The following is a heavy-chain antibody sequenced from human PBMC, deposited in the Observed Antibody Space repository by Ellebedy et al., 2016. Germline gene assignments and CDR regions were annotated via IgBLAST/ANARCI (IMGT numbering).Heavy chain of an antibody. CDR3: VRGNAVLTGPWGFDY. V-gene: IGHV3-74*01. D-gene: IGHD2-21*02. Sequence: GESLKISCAASGFTFSDYWMHWVRQVPGKGLMWVSRSNSDGNSISYADSVKGRFTISRDNAENTLYLQMNSLRVDDTAVYYCVRGNAVLTGPWGFDYWGQGSLVTVSS. CDR1: GFTFSDYW. J-gene: IGHJ4*02. CDR2: SNSDGNSI.